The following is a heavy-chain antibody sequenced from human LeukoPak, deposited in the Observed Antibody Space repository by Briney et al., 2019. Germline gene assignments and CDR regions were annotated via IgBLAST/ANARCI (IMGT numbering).Heavy chain of an antibody. J-gene: IGHJ4*02. CDR1: GFTFSSYS. CDR3: ARTSTRYRDGYCFDY. D-gene: IGHD5-24*01. Sequence: GGSLRLSCAASGFTFSSYSMNWVRQAPGKGLEWVSSISSSSSYIYYADSVKGRFTISRDNAKNSLYLQMNSLRAEDTAVYYCARTSTRYRDGYCFDYWGQGTLVTVSS. V-gene: IGHV3-21*01. CDR2: ISSSSSYI.